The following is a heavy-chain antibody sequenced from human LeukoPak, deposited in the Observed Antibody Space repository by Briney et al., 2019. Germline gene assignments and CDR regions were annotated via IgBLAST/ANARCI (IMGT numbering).Heavy chain of an antibody. J-gene: IGHJ4*02. CDR3: AREVDAARHAPRPNDY. CDR2: INHSGST. V-gene: IGHV4-34*01. CDR1: GGSFSGYY. D-gene: IGHD6-6*01. Sequence: TSETLSLTCAVYGGSFSGYYWSWIRKPPGKGLEWIGEINHSGSTNYNPSLKSRVTISVDTSKNQFSLKLSSVTAADTAVYYCAREVDAARHAPRPNDYWGQGTLVTVSS.